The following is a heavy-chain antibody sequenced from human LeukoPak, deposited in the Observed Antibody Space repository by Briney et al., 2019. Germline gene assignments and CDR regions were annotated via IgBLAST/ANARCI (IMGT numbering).Heavy chain of an antibody. D-gene: IGHD6-19*01. CDR2: VNPNSGGT. V-gene: IGHV1-2*02. CDR3: ARLDSSGWYYFDY. Sequence: GASVKVSCKASGYTFTGYYMHWVRQAPGQGLEWMGWVNPNSGGTNYAQKFQGRVTMTRDTSISTAYMELRSLRSDATAVYYCARLDSSGWYYFDYWGQGTLVTVSS. CDR1: GYTFTGYY. J-gene: IGHJ4*02.